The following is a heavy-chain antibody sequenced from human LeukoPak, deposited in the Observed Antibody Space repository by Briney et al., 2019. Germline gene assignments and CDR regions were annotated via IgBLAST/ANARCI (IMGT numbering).Heavy chain of an antibody. CDR3: ARDQPYYYGMDV. CDR2: ISYDGSNK. J-gene: IGHJ6*02. V-gene: IGHV3-30-3*01. Sequence: PGGSLRLSCAASGFTFSSYAMHWVRQAPGKGLEWEAVISYDGSNKYYADSVKGRFTISRDNSKNTLYLQMNSLRAEDTAVYYCARDQPYYYGMDVWGQGTTVTVSS. CDR1: GFTFSSYA.